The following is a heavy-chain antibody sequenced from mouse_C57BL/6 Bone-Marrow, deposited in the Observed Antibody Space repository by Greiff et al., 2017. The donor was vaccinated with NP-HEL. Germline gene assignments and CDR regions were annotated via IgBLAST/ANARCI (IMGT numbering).Heavy chain of an antibody. J-gene: IGHJ4*01. CDR2: IWRGGST. Sequence: QVQLQQSGPGLVQPSQSLSITCTVSGFSLTSYGVPWVRQSPGKGLEWLGVIWRGGSTDYNAAFMSRLSITKDNSKSQVYFKMNSQQADDNAIYYWAKGSRAMDYWGQGTSVNVS. CDR3: AKGSRAMDY. CDR1: GFSLTSYG. V-gene: IGHV2-5*01.